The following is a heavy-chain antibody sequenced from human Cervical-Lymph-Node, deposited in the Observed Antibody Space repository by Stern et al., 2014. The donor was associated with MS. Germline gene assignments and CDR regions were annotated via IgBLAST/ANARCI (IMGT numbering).Heavy chain of an antibody. Sequence: QVQLVQSGAEVKKPGSSVKVSCKASGGTFSSYAISWVRQAPGQGLEWMGGIIPIFGTANYAQKFQGRVTITADESTSTAYMELSSLRSEDTAVYYCARDNRPGYCGGDCYPGWFDPWGQGTLVTVSS. D-gene: IGHD2-21*02. J-gene: IGHJ5*02. CDR1: GGTFSSYA. CDR2: IIPIFGTA. V-gene: IGHV1-69*01. CDR3: ARDNRPGYCGGDCYPGWFDP.